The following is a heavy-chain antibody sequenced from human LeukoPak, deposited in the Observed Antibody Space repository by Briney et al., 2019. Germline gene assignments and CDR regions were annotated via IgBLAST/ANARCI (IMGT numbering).Heavy chain of an antibody. Sequence: ASVKVSCKASGGTFSSYAISWVRQAPGQGLEWMGGIIPIFGTANYAQKFQGGVTITADKSTSTAYMELSSLRSEDTAVYYCARSIAVAGKPFDYWGQGTLVTVSS. J-gene: IGHJ4*02. CDR2: IIPIFGTA. D-gene: IGHD6-19*01. CDR3: ARSIAVAGKPFDY. CDR1: GGTFSSYA. V-gene: IGHV1-69*06.